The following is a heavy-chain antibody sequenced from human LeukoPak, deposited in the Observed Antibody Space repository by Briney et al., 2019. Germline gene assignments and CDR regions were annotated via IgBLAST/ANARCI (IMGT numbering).Heavy chain of an antibody. CDR1: GGTFSSYA. CDR2: IIPIFGTA. J-gene: IGHJ4*02. CDR3: ARDREYHYDSSGYYD. D-gene: IGHD3-22*01. Sequence: SVKVSCKASGGTFSSYAISWVRQAPGQGLEWMGRIIPIFGTANYAQKFQGRVTITTDGSTSTAYMELSSLSSEDTAVYYCARDREYHYDSSGYYDWGQETLVTVSS. V-gene: IGHV1-69*05.